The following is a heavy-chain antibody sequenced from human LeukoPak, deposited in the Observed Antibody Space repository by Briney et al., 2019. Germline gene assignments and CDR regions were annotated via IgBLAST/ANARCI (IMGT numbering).Heavy chain of an antibody. D-gene: IGHD6-25*01. J-gene: IGHJ4*02. Sequence: PSETLSLTCTVSGGSISSSSYYWGWIRQPPGKGLEWIGSIYYSGSTYYNPSLKSRVTISVDTSKNQFSLKLSSVTAADTAVYYCARPAGYPGLNYFDYWGQGTLVTVSS. V-gene: IGHV4-39*07. CDR2: IYYSGST. CDR1: GGSISSSSYY. CDR3: ARPAGYPGLNYFDY.